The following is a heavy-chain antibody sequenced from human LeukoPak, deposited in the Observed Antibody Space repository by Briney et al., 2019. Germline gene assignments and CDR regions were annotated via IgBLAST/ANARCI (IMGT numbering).Heavy chain of an antibody. J-gene: IGHJ4*02. CDR2: ISWNSGSI. CDR1: GFTFDDYA. CDR3: AEGSYLLPYI. V-gene: IGHV3-9*01. Sequence: GRSLRLSCAASGFTFDDYAMHWVRQAPGKGLEWVSGISWNSGSIGYADSVKGRFTISRDNAKNSLYLQMNSLRAEDTAVYYCAEGSYLLPYIWGQGTLVTVSS. D-gene: IGHD1-26*01.